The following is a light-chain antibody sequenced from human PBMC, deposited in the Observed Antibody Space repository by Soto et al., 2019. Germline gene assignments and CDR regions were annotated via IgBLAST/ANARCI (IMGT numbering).Light chain of an antibody. CDR2: DVS. CDR3: SSYTSGSTLEV. Sequence: ALTQPASVSGSPGQSITISCTGTSSDVGGYNYVSWYQQHPGKAPKLMIYDVSNRPSGVPNRFSGSKSGNTASLTISGLQAEDEADYYCSSYTSGSTLEVFGGGTKLTVL. CDR1: SSDVGGYNY. J-gene: IGLJ2*01. V-gene: IGLV2-14*01.